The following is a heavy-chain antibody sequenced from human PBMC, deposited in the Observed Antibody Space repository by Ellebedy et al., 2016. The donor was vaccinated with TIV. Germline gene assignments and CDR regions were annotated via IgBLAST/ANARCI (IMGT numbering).Heavy chain of an antibody. J-gene: IGHJ5*02. CDR2: IYYSGST. D-gene: IGHD3-10*01. CDR3: ARGWFPMVRGVKGGWFDP. V-gene: IGHV4-59*12. CDR1: GGSISSYY. Sequence: SETLSLTCTVSGGSISSYYWSWIRQPPGKGLEWIGYIYYSGSTNYNPSLKSRVTISVDTSKNQFSLKLSSVTAADTAVYYCARGWFPMVRGVKGGWFDPWGQGTLVTVSS.